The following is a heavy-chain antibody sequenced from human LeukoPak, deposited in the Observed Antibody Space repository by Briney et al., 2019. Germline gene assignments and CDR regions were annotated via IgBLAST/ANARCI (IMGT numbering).Heavy chain of an antibody. Sequence: PGRSLRLSCAASGFTFSSYAMHWVRQAPGKGLEGVAVISYDGSNKYYADSVKGRFTISRDNSKNTLYLQMNSLRAEDTAVYYCARAPVWSGYYNIWGQGTLVTVSS. D-gene: IGHD3-3*01. J-gene: IGHJ4*02. CDR2: ISYDGSNK. CDR1: GFTFSSYA. V-gene: IGHV3-30-3*01. CDR3: ARAPVWSGYYNI.